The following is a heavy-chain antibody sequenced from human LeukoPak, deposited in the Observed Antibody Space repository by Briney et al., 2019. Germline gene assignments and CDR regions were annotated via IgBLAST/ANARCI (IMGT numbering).Heavy chain of an antibody. D-gene: IGHD5-18*01. J-gene: IGHJ4*02. Sequence: GGSLRLSCAASGFTFSSYGMHWVRQAPGKGLEWVAVIWYGGSNKYYADSVKGRFTISRDNSKNTLYLQMNSLRAEDRAVYYCAKDRYSHGMRLSYWGQGTLVTVSS. CDR2: IWYGGSNK. CDR3: AKDRYSHGMRLSY. CDR1: GFTFSSYG. V-gene: IGHV3-33*06.